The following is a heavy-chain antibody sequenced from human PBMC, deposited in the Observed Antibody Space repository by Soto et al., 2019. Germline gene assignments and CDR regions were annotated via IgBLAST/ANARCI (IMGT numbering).Heavy chain of an antibody. CDR3: AAESDGSYYFDY. D-gene: IGHD1-26*01. CDR1: GFTFTSSA. V-gene: IGHV1-58*02. Sequence: QMQLVQSGPEVKKPGTSVKVSCKASGFTFTSSAMQWVRQARGQRLEWIGWIVVGSGNTNYPHKFQERVTITRDMTTSTAYTELSSLRTEDTAVYYCAAESDGSYYFDYWGQGTLVTVSS. CDR2: IVVGSGNT. J-gene: IGHJ4*02.